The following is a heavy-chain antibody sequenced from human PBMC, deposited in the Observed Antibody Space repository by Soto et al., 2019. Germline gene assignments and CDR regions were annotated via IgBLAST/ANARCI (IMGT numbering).Heavy chain of an antibody. CDR2: IYYSGST. J-gene: IGHJ4*02. CDR1: GGSISSYY. D-gene: IGHD2-2*01. CDR3: ARGPSYAPPATDY. Sequence: SETLSLTCTVSGGSISSYYWSWIRQPPGKGLEWIGYIYYSGSTNYNPSLKSRVTISVDTSKNQFSLKLSSVTAADTAVYYCARGPSYAPPATDYWGQGTLVTVSS. V-gene: IGHV4-59*01.